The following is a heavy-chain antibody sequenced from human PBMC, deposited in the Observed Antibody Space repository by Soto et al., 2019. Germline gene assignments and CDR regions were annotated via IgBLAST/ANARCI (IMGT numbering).Heavy chain of an antibody. CDR2: INSDGSST. CDR3: ARDKSYALAV. CDR1: GFDFSNSW. Sequence: EVQLVESGGGFVQPGGSPRLSCAASGFDFSNSWMHWVRQVPGKGLVWVSHINSDGSSTTYADSVKGRFTISRDNARTTVYLQLDSLRVEDTAVYYCARDKSYALAVWGQGTTVTVFS. J-gene: IGHJ6*02. D-gene: IGHD4-17*01. V-gene: IGHV3-74*03.